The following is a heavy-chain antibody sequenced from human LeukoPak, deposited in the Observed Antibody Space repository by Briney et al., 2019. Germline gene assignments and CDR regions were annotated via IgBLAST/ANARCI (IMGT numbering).Heavy chain of an antibody. CDR3: ARDGVPTLLEPHYYYYYMDV. CDR1: GYTFTSYG. J-gene: IGHJ6*03. D-gene: IGHD1-14*01. V-gene: IGHV1-18*01. CDR2: ISAYNGNT. Sequence: ASVKVSCKASGYTFTSYGISWVRQAPGQGLEWMGWISAYNGNTNYAQKLQGRVTMTTDTSTSTAYMELRSLRSDDTAVYYCARDGVPTLLEPHYYYYYMDVWGKGTTVTVSS.